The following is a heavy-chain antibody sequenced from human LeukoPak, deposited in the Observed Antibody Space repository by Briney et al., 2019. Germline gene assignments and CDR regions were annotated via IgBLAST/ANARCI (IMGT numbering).Heavy chain of an antibody. D-gene: IGHD3-9*01. Sequence: TGGSLRLSCTASEFTFTNYGMHWVRQAPGKGLEWVAVISNDGTEKYYADSVKGRFTISRDNSENTLYLQLNSLRPDDTAVYYCARVRVILTTMASFSYWGLGTLVTVSS. J-gene: IGHJ4*02. V-gene: IGHV3-30-3*01. CDR2: ISNDGTEK. CDR1: EFTFTNYG. CDR3: ARVRVILTTMASFSY.